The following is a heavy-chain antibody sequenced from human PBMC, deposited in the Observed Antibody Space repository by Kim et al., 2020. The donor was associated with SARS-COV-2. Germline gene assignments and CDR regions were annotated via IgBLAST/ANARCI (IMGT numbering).Heavy chain of an antibody. CDR1: GGSFSGYY. CDR2: INHSGST. J-gene: IGHJ4*02. CDR3: ARGDNATVGY. V-gene: IGHV4-34*01. Sequence: SETLSLTCAVYGGSFSGYYWSWIRQPPGKGLEWIGEINHSGSTNYNPSLKSRVTISVDTSKNQFSLKLSSVTAADTAVYYCARGDNATVGYWGQGTLVTV. D-gene: IGHD4-17*01.